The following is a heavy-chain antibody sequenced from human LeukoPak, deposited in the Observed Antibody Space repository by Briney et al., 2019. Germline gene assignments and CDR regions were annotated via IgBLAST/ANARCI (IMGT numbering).Heavy chain of an antibody. CDR1: GFTFSTYG. CDR3: ARAKDNSGRDGFDI. CDR2: IWYDGSNK. Sequence: PGGSLRLSCAASGFTFSTYGIHWVRQAPGKGLEWVAVIWYDGSNKYYADSVKGRFTISRDNSKNTLYLQTNSLRAEDTAVYYCARAKDNSGRDGFDIWGQGTMVTVSS. D-gene: IGHD6-19*01. V-gene: IGHV3-33*01. J-gene: IGHJ3*02.